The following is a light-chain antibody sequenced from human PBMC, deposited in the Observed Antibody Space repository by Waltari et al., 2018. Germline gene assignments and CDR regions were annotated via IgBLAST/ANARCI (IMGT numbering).Light chain of an antibody. CDR3: QQNNSNPPT. V-gene: IGKV1-16*01. CDR2: KAS. CDR1: QGITSY. Sequence: DIQMTQSPSSLSASVGDRVTITCRASQGITSYLAWYQQKPGKAPKILIYKASTLQSGVPSRVSGSGSGTDLTLTISSLQPEDFATYYCQQNNSNPPTFGGGTKVEIK. J-gene: IGKJ4*01.